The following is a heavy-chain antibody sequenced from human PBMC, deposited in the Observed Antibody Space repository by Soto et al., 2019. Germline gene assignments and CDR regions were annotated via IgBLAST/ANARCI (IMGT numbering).Heavy chain of an antibody. CDR1: GFTFSSYA. V-gene: IGHV3-30-3*01. Sequence: QVQLVESGGGVVQPGRSLRLSCAASGFTFSSYAMHWVRQAPGKGLEWVAVISYDGSNKYYADSVKGRFTISRDNSKNTLDLQMNSLRAEDTAVYYCARVRAANTHYGMDVWGQGTTVTVSS. CDR2: ISYDGSNK. D-gene: IGHD1-26*01. CDR3: ARVRAANTHYGMDV. J-gene: IGHJ6*02.